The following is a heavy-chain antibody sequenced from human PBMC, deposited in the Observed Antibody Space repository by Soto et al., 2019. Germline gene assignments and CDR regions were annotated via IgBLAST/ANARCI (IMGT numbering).Heavy chain of an antibody. Sequence: SETLSLTCAVYGGSFSGYYWSWIRQPPGKGLEWIGEINHSGSTNYNPSLKSRVTISVDTSKNQFSLKLSSVTAADTAVYYCARVLRPELYPPYNWFDPWGQGTLVTVSS. D-gene: IGHD3-3*01. CDR3: ARVLRPELYPPYNWFDP. V-gene: IGHV4-34*01. J-gene: IGHJ5*02. CDR2: INHSGST. CDR1: GGSFSGYY.